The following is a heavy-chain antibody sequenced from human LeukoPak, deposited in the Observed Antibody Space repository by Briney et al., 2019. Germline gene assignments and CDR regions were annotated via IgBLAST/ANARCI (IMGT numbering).Heavy chain of an antibody. CDR3: ARVAGSGLDY. V-gene: IGHV3-21*01. Sequence: GGSLRLSCAASGFTFSSYGMNWVRQAPGKGLEWVSSISSSSIYIHYADSVKGRFTISRDNAQNSLFLQMNSLRAEDTAVYYCARVAGSGLDYWGQGTLVTVSS. CDR1: GFTFSSYG. D-gene: IGHD6-19*01. CDR2: ISSSSIYI. J-gene: IGHJ4*02.